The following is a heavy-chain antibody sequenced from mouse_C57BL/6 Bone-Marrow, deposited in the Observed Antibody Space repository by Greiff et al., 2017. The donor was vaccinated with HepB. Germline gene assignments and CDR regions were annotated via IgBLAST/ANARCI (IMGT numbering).Heavy chain of an antibody. J-gene: IGHJ2*01. Sequence: VQLQQSGAELVKPGASVKLSCKASGYTFTEYTIHWVKQRSGQGLEWIGWFYPGSGSIKYNEKFKDKATLTADKSSSTVYMELSRLTSEDSAVYFHARHEAVYYYGSSPPYFAYWGQGTTVTVSS. D-gene: IGHD1-1*01. CDR3: ARHEAVYYYGSSPPYFAY. CDR1: GYTFTEYT. CDR2: FYPGSGSI. V-gene: IGHV1-62-2*01.